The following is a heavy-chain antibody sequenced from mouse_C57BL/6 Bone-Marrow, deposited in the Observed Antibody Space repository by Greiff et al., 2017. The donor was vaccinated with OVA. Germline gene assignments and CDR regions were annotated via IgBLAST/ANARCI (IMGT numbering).Heavy chain of an antibody. CDR3: AREITTVVGHWYLDV. J-gene: IGHJ1*03. D-gene: IGHD1-1*01. V-gene: IGHV5-17*01. CDR2: ISSGSSTI. Sequence: EVQRVESGGGLVKPGGSLKLSCAASGFTFSDYGMHWVRQAPEKGLEWVAYISSGSSTIYYADTVKGRFTISRDNAKNTLFLQMTSLRSEDTAMYYCAREITTVVGHWYLDVWGTGTTVTVSS. CDR1: GFTFSDYG.